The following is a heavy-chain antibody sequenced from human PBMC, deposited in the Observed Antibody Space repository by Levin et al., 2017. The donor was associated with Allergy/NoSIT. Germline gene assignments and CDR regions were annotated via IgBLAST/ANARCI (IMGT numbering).Heavy chain of an antibody. V-gene: IGHV3-33*01. D-gene: IGHD5-18*01. Sequence: GGSLRLSCAASGFTFSSYGMHWVRQAPGKGLEWVAVIWYDGSNKYYADSVKGRFTISRDNSKNTLYLQMNSLRAEDTAVYYCARDIGSVDTAMAEDQNWFDPWGQGTLVTVSS. CDR2: IWYDGSNK. CDR3: ARDIGSVDTAMAEDQNWFDP. J-gene: IGHJ5*02. CDR1: GFTFSSYG.